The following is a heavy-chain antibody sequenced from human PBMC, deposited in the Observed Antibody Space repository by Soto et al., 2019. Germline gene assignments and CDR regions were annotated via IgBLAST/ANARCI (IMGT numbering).Heavy chain of an antibody. Sequence: PSETLSLTCTVSGGSFGNYYWNWVRQPPGKGLGWIGDIIYSGSTNYSPSLKSRVTLLVDTSKNQFSLKLSSVTAADTAVYYCARVLVDGNYYYGMDVWGQGTTVTVSS. V-gene: IGHV4-59*01. D-gene: IGHD2-8*01. CDR2: IIYSGST. J-gene: IGHJ6*02. CDR1: GGSFGNYY. CDR3: ARVLVDGNYYYGMDV.